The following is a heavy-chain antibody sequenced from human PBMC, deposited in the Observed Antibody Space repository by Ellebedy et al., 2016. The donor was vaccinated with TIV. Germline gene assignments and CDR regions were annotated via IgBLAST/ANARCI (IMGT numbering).Heavy chain of an antibody. CDR2: IKYDEIEN. D-gene: IGHD2-2*01. Sequence: GESLNISCAASGFAFNRFWMGWIRQSPGKGLEWVALIKYDEIENYYANSVKGRFTISRDNRRNSLYLQMRSLRLDDTAMYFCVRDTVAVPDGNTFDFWGQGTMVTVST. J-gene: IGHJ3*01. CDR3: VRDTVAVPDGNTFDF. V-gene: IGHV3-7*04. CDR1: GFAFNRFW.